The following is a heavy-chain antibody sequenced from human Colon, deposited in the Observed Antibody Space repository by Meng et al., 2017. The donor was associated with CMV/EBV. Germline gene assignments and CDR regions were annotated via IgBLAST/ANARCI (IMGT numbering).Heavy chain of an antibody. D-gene: IGHD2-15*01. CDR1: GFTFSGSG. V-gene: IGHV3-9*01. CDR2: ISWNSGAI. CDR3: AKEGVAKYYFDY. Sequence: GGSLRLSCAASGFTFSGSGMHWVRQAPGKGLEWVSSISWNSGAIGYADSVKGRFTISRDNAKNSLYLQMNSLRAEDTALYYCAKEGVAKYYFDYWGQGTLVTVSS. J-gene: IGHJ4*02.